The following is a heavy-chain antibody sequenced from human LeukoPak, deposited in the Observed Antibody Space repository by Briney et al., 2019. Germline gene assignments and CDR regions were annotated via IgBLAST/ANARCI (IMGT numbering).Heavy chain of an antibody. J-gene: IGHJ4*02. V-gene: IGHV1-18*01. Sequence: ASVKVSCKASGYTFTSYGISWVRQAPGQGLEWMGWISAYNGNTNYAQKLQGRVTMTTDTSTSTAYMELRSLRSDDTAVYYCARDLEHPYYYDSSGSPLFDYWGQGTLVTVSS. CDR1: GYTFTSYG. CDR2: ISAYNGNT. D-gene: IGHD3-22*01. CDR3: ARDLEHPYYYDSSGSPLFDY.